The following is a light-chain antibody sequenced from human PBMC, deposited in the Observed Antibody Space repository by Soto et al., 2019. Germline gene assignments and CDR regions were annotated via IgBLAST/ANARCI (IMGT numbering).Light chain of an antibody. V-gene: IGLV2-23*01. CDR2: EGS. CDR1: SSDVGSYNL. Sequence: QSALTQPASVSGSPGQSITISCTVTSSDVGSYNLVSWYQQHPGKAPKLMIYEGSKRPSGVSNRFSGSKSGNTASLTISGLQAEDEADYSCCSYAGSSTSVVFGGGTKVTVL. J-gene: IGLJ2*01. CDR3: CSYAGSSTSVV.